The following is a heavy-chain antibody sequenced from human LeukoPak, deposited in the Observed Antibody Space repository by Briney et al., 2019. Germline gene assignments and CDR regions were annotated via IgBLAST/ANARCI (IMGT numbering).Heavy chain of an antibody. CDR3: ARDFKGIAAAGDY. Sequence: GASVKVSCKASGYTFTGYYMHWVRQAPGQGLEWMGWINPNSGGTNYAQKFQGRVTMTRDTSISTAYMELSRLRSDDTAVYYCARDFKGIAAAGDYWGQGTLVTVSS. J-gene: IGHJ4*02. D-gene: IGHD6-13*01. CDR1: GYTFTGYY. V-gene: IGHV1-2*02. CDR2: INPNSGGT.